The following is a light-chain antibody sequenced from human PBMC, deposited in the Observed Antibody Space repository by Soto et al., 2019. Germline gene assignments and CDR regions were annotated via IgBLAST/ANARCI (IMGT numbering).Light chain of an antibody. CDR2: GAS. CDR1: QSVRNNY. J-gene: IGKJ2*01. Sequence: EIVLTQSPGTLSLSPGEGATLSCRASQSVRNNYLAWYQQKPGQAPRLLISGASSRATGVPDRFSSSGSGTDFTLPISRLESEDFAVYYCQRYGSSPPHTFGQGTRLEIK. CDR3: QRYGSSPPHT. V-gene: IGKV3-20*01.